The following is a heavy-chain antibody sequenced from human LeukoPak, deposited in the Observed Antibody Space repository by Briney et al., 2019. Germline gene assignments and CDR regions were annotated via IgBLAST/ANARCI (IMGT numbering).Heavy chain of an antibody. CDR3: AVNSGDCSSTSCYMDY. J-gene: IGHJ4*02. D-gene: IGHD2-2*02. V-gene: IGHV4-34*01. CDR1: GGSFSVYY. CDR2: INHSGST. Sequence: SETLSLTCAVYGGSFSVYYWSWIRQPPGKGLEWIGEINHSGSTNYNPSLKSRVTISVDTSKNQFSLKLSSVTAADTAVYYCAVNSGDCSSTSCYMDYWGQGTLVTVFS.